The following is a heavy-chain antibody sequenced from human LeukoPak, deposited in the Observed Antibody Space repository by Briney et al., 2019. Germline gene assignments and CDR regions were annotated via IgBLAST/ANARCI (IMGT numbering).Heavy chain of an antibody. CDR3: AKDRDLTGDRKPGYFDC. Sequence: GRSLRLSCAASGFTFTSYAMRWARTAPGKGLEWVSAASGSGGSTYYVDSVKGRFTNSRDNSKNTLYLQMNGLRAEVTAIYYNAKDRDLTGDRKPGYFDCWGQGTLVTVSS. V-gene: IGHV3-23*01. J-gene: IGHJ4*02. CDR1: GFTFTSYA. D-gene: IGHD7-27*01. CDR2: ASGSGGST.